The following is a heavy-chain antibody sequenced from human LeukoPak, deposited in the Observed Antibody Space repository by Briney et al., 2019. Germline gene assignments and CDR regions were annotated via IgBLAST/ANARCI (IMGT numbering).Heavy chain of an antibody. V-gene: IGHV1-69*13. J-gene: IGHJ6*04. CDR2: IIPIFGTA. CDR3: ASAPRIKYYYYYSMDV. Sequence: SVKVSCKASGGTFSSYAISWVRQAPGQGLEWMGGIIPIFGTANYAQKFQGRVTITADESTSTAYMELSSLRSEDTAVYYCASAPRIKYYYYYSMDVWGKGTTVTVSS. CDR1: GGTFSSYA.